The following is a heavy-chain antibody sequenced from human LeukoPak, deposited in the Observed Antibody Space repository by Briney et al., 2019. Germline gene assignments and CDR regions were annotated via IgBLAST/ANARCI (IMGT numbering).Heavy chain of an antibody. CDR1: SGSVSSTSYY. Sequence: TSETLSLTCTVSSGSVSSTSYYWGWIRQPPGNGLEWIGNIYYSGSTSYNPSLKSRVTISVDTSRNQFSLKLTSVTAADTAVYYCAREGSGAGQDYWGQGTLVTVSS. D-gene: IGHD1-26*01. J-gene: IGHJ4*02. CDR2: IYYSGST. CDR3: AREGSGAGQDY. V-gene: IGHV4-39*02.